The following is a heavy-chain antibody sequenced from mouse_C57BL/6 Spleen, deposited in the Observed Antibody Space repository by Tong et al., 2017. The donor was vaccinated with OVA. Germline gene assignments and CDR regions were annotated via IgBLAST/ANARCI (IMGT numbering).Heavy chain of an antibody. J-gene: IGHJ1*03. CDR2: ISSGSSTI. V-gene: IGHV5-17*01. CDR3: ARNYYGQVRGYFDV. Sequence: EVQLQESGGGLVQPGGSLKLSCAASGFTFSDYGMHWVRQAPEKGLEWVAYISSGSSTIYYADTVKGRFTISRDNAKNTLFLQMTSLRSEDTAMYYCARNYYGQVRGYFDVWGTGTTVTVSS. CDR1: GFTFSDYG. D-gene: IGHD1-1*01.